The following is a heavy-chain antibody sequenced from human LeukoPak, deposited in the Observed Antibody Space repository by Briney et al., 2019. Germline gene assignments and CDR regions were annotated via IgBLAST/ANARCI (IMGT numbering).Heavy chain of an antibody. CDR2: ISLSGTSI. CDR1: GFTFSSYG. Sequence: GGSLRLSCAASGFTFSSYGMSWVRQAPGKGLEWVSYISLSGTSIYYADSVKGRFTISRDNAKNSLYLQMNNLRAEDTAVYYCARADVSTPHLPKWRRGESLAKTWFDPWGQGTLVTVSS. V-gene: IGHV3-48*04. CDR3: ARADVSTPHLPKWRRGESLAKTWFDP. J-gene: IGHJ5*02. D-gene: IGHD5-12*01.